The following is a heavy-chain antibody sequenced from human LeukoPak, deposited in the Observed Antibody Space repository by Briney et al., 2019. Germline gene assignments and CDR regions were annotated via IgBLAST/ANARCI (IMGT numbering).Heavy chain of an antibody. CDR1: GFTFSDYA. Sequence: GGSLRLSCTASGFTFSDYAMSSVRQAPGQGLGWVSTISTNGDSTYYADSVTGRFTISRDNAKNTLYLQMNSLIGQDTAGHYFASHSVGVLPIATFDYWGQGTLVTVSS. D-gene: IGHD2/OR15-2a*01. V-gene: IGHV3-23*01. CDR2: ISTNGDST. J-gene: IGHJ4*02. CDR3: ASHSVGVLPIATFDY.